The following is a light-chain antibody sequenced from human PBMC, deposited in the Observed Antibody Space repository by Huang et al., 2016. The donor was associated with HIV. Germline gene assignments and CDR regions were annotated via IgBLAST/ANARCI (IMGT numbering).Light chain of an antibody. J-gene: IGKJ1*01. Sequence: DIIMTQSPDSLAVSLGERATLKCRSSQSVYSSSTSKDYMAWFQQKPWQPPRLLLFWASTREAGVPDRFSGSGSGTHFTLTIANLEAEDAAIYYCQQYYSSPQTFGQGTRVEVK. CDR1: QSVYSSSTSKDY. CDR2: WAS. CDR3: QQYYSSPQT. V-gene: IGKV4-1*01.